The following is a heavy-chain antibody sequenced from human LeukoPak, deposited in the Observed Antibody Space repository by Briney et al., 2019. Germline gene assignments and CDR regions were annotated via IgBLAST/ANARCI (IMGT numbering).Heavy chain of an antibody. D-gene: IGHD3-9*01. CDR2: VDPSDSDT. Sequence: PWESLRTSCKGSGDGFTSYWISWGRQMPGKGLEGMGRVDPSDSDTNYSPSFQGHVTISADKSISTAYLRSNSLKASDTAMYYCERGDILTGYYWVYWGKGTLVTVSS. CDR3: ERGDILTGYYWVY. V-gene: IGHV5-10-1*01. CDR1: GDGFTSYW. J-gene: IGHJ4*02.